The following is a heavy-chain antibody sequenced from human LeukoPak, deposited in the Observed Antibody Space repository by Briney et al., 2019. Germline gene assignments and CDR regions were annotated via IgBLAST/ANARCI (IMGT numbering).Heavy chain of an antibody. CDR2: IYYSGST. Sequence: KPSETLSLSCTVAGGSISSYYWSCIRQPPGKGLGWIGYIYYSGSTNYNPSLKSRVTISVDASKNQFSLKLNSVTAADTALYFCARDTYYYYMDVWGKGTTVTVSS. J-gene: IGHJ6*03. CDR1: GGSISSYY. V-gene: IGHV4-59*01. CDR3: ARDTYYYYMDV.